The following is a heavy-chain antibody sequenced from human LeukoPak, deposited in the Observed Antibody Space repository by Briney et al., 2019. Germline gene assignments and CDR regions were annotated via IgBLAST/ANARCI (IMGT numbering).Heavy chain of an antibody. D-gene: IGHD2-15*01. J-gene: IGHJ4*02. V-gene: IGHV4-59*01. CDR1: GGSISSYY. CDR2: IYYSGST. CDR3: ARDLDYSLGY. Sequence: SETLSLTCTVSGGSISSYYWSWIRQPPGKGLEWIGYIYYSGSTNYNPSLKSRVTISVDTSKNQFSLKLSSVTAADTAVYYCARDLDYSLGYWGQGTLVTVSS.